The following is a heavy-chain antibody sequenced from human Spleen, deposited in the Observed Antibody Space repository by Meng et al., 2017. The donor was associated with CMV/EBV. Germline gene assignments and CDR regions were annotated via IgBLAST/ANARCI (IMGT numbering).Heavy chain of an antibody. CDR3: AKVGGAGGGYDYYYGMDV. V-gene: IGHV3-23*01. CDR2: ISGSGGST. J-gene: IGHJ6*02. CDR1: GFTFSSYA. Sequence: GESLKISCAASGFTFSSYAMSWVRQAPGKGLEWVSAISGSGGSTYYADSVKGRFTISRDNSKNTLYLQMNSLRAEDTAVYYCAKVGGAGGGYDYYYGMDVWGQGTTVTVSS. D-gene: IGHD2-8*02.